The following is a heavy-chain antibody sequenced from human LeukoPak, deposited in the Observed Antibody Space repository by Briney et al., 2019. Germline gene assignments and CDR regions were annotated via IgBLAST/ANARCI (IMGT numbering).Heavy chain of an antibody. J-gene: IGHJ4*02. CDR2: ISSSSSTI. CDR1: GFTFSSYS. D-gene: IGHD5-24*01. V-gene: IGHV3-48*01. Sequence: GGSLRLSCAASGFTFSSYSMNWVRQAPGKGLEWVSYISSSSSTIYYADSVKGRFTISRDNSKNTLYLQMNSLRAEDTAVYYCAKADQQRGPPLSYWGQGTLVTVSS. CDR3: AKADQQRGPPLSY.